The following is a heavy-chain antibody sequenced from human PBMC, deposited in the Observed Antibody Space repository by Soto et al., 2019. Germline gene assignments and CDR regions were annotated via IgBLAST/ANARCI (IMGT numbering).Heavy chain of an antibody. CDR3: LKGNWAYSYNNWFDP. CDR2: LSGDGRST. V-gene: IGHV3-64D*06. CDR1: GFTFRSYA. D-gene: IGHD5-18*01. Sequence: PGGSLRLSCSASGFTFRSYAIHWVRQAPGKGLEYVSALSGDGRSTYYADSVKGRFTVFRDNSKNTLFLQMSSLRVEDTAVDYCLKGNWAYSYNNWFDPWGQGTLIIVSS. J-gene: IGHJ5*02.